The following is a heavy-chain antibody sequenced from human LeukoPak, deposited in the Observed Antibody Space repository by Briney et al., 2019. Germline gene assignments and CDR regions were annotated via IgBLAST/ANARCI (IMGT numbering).Heavy chain of an antibody. Sequence: GGSLRLSCAASGFTFSSYAMSWVRQAPGKGLEWVSAISGSGGSTYYADSVKGRFTISRGNSKNTLYLQMNSLRAEDTAVYYCAKGHLGVVVINGGQGTLVTVSS. D-gene: IGHD3-22*01. V-gene: IGHV3-23*01. CDR3: AKGHLGVVVIN. CDR1: GFTFSSYA. CDR2: ISGSGGST. J-gene: IGHJ4*02.